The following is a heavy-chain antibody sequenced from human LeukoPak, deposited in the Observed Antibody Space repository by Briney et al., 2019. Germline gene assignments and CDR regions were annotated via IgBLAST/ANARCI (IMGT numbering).Heavy chain of an antibody. V-gene: IGHV3-23*01. CDR2: ISGSGGVT. Sequence: GGSLRLSCAASGFTFSSYAMSWLRQAPGKGLEGFSAISGSGGVTYYADSVKGRFTISRDNSKNTLDLQMNSLGAEDTALYYCASLCSSTSCYNYWGQGTLVTVSS. D-gene: IGHD2-2*02. CDR3: ASLCSSTSCYNY. J-gene: IGHJ4*02. CDR1: GFTFSSYA.